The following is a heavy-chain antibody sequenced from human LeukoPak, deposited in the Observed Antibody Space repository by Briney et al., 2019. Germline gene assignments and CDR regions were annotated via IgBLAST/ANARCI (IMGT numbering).Heavy chain of an antibody. CDR1: GFTFSSYW. CDR2: INSDGSST. Sequence: GGSLRLSCAASGFTFSSYWMHWVRQAPGKGLVWVSRINSDGSSTSYADSVKGRFTISKDNAKNTLYLQMNSLRAEDTAVYYCARDYRYYDAFDIWGQGTMVTVSS. J-gene: IGHJ3*02. V-gene: IGHV3-74*01. CDR3: ARDYRYYDAFDI. D-gene: IGHD3-16*02.